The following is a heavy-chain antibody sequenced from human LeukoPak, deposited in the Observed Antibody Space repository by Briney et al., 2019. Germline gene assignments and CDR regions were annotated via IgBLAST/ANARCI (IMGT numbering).Heavy chain of an antibody. Sequence: PGGSLRLSCAASGFTFSSYAMHWVRQAPGKGLEWVAVISYDGSNKYYADSVKGRFTISRDNSKNTLYLQMNSLRAEDTAVYYCARGVRYDSSGYYYWGQGTLVTVSS. D-gene: IGHD3-22*01. CDR2: ISYDGSNK. CDR1: GFTFSSYA. J-gene: IGHJ4*02. CDR3: ARGVRYDSSGYYY. V-gene: IGHV3-30*04.